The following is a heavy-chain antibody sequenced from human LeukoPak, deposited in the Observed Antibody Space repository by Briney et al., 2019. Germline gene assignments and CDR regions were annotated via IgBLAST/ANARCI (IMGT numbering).Heavy chain of an antibody. CDR3: ARGAFGGSSGWLVDY. CDR2: IIPIFGTA. CDR1: GGTFSSYA. J-gene: IGHJ4*02. Sequence: GASVKVSCKASGGTFSSYAISWVRQAPGQGLEWMGGIIPIFGTANYAQKLQGRVTMTTDTSTSTAYMELRSLRSDDTAVYYCARGAFGGSSGWLVDYWGQGTLVTVSS. V-gene: IGHV1-69*05. D-gene: IGHD6-19*01.